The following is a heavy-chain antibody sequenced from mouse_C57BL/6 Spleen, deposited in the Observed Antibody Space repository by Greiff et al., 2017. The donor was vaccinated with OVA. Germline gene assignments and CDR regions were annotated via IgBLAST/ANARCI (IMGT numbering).Heavy chain of an antibody. Sequence: VQLQESGAELVKPGASVKISCKASGYAFSSYWMNWVKQRPGKGLEWIGQIYPGDGDTNYNGKFKGKATLTADKSSSTAYMQLSSLTSEDSAVYFCARWDSNLGIAYWGQGTLVTVSA. V-gene: IGHV1-80*01. CDR1: GYAFSSYW. CDR3: ARWDSNLGIAY. D-gene: IGHD2-5*01. J-gene: IGHJ3*01. CDR2: IYPGDGDT.